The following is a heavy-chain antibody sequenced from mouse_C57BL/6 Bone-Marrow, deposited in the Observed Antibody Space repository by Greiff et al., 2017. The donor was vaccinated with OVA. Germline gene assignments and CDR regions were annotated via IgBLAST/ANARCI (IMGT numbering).Heavy chain of an antibody. Sequence: QVQLQQPGAELVKPGASVKLSCKASGYTFTSYWMQWVKQRPGQGLEWIGEIDPSDSYTNSNQKFKGKATLTVDTSSSTAYMQLSSLTSEDSAVYYCARELLLRYQGYFDVWGTGTTVTVSS. CDR2: IDPSDSYT. J-gene: IGHJ1*03. V-gene: IGHV1-50*01. CDR1: GYTFTSYW. CDR3: ARELLLRYQGYFDV. D-gene: IGHD1-1*01.